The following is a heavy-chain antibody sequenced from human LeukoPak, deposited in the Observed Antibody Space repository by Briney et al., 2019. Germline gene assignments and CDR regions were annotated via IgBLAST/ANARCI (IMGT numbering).Heavy chain of an antibody. V-gene: IGHV3-53*05. CDR1: GFTVSSKY. CDR2: IYTGETT. Sequence: GGSLRLSCAASGFTVSSKYMSWVRQAPGKGLEWVSVIYTGETTYYADSVKGRFTISRDNSKNTLYLQMNSLRAEDTAVYYCARVGAAAEDYWGQGTLVTVSS. CDR3: ARVGAAAEDY. J-gene: IGHJ4*02. D-gene: IGHD6-13*01.